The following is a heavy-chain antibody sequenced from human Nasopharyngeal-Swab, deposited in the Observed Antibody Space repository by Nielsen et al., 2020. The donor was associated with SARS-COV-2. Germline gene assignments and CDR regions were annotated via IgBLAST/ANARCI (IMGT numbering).Heavy chain of an antibody. CDR2: IIPIFGTA. D-gene: IGHD6-6*01. V-gene: IGHV1-69*13. CDR3: ARGSSSGFLLDY. J-gene: IGHJ4*02. Sequence: SVKGLCKASGGTFSSYAISWVRQAPGQGLEWMGGIIPIFGTANYAQKFQGRVTITADESTSTAYMELSSLRSEDTAVYYCARGSSSGFLLDYWGQGTLVTVSS. CDR1: GGTFSSYA.